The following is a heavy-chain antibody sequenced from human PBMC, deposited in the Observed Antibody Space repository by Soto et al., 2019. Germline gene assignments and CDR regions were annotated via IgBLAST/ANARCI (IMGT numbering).Heavy chain of an antibody. CDR2: IYYSGST. V-gene: IGHV4-59*01. CDR3: ARALITMVRGVTSDAFDI. J-gene: IGHJ3*02. Sequence: SETLSLTCTVSGGSISSYYWSWIRQPPGKGLEWIGYIYYSGSTNYNPSLKSRVTISVDTSKNQFSLKLSSVTAADTAVYYCARALITMVRGVTSDAFDIWGQGTMVTFS. CDR1: GGSISSYY. D-gene: IGHD3-10*01.